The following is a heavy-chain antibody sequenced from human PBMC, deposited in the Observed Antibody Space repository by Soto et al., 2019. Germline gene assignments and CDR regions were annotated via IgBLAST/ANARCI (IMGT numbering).Heavy chain of an antibody. J-gene: IGHJ4*01. CDR1: GFTFSGYW. CDR2: IKQDGSEK. CDR3: VRLTYSYGLIYDH. V-gene: IGHV3-7*01. D-gene: IGHD3-16*01. Sequence: GGSLRLSCAASGFTFSGYWMSWVRQAPGKGLEWVANIKQDGSEKYHMDSVKGRFTISRDNAKNSLYLQMNSLRAEDTAVFFCVRLTYSYGLIYDHWGEGTLVTVSS.